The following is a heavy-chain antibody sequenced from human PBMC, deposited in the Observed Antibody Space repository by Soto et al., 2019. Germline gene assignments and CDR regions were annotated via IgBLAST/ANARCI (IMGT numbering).Heavy chain of an antibody. D-gene: IGHD3-3*01. J-gene: IGHJ4*02. CDR1: GFTFGDYA. Sequence: GGSLRLSCTASGFTFGDYAMSWFRQAPGKGLEWVGFIRSKAYGGTTEYAASVKGRFTISRDDSKSIAYLQMNSLKTEDTAVYYCTSTYYDFWSEEKTLDYWGQGTLVTVSS. CDR3: TSTYYDFWSEEKTLDY. V-gene: IGHV3-49*03. CDR2: IRSKAYGGTT.